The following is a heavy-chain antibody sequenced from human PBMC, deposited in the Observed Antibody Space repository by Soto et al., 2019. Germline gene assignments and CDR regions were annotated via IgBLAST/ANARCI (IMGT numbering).Heavy chain of an antibody. CDR1: GGSFIGYY. CDR2: INHSGST. Sequence: PLEILSLTCTVYGGSFIGYYWSWIRQPPGKGLEWIGEINHSGSTNYNPSLKSRVTISVDTSKNQFSLKLSSVTAADTAVYYCAFTDDYPRYYYYGMDVWGQGTTVTVSS. J-gene: IGHJ6*02. CDR3: AFTDDYPRYYYYGMDV. V-gene: IGHV4-34*01. D-gene: IGHD4-17*01.